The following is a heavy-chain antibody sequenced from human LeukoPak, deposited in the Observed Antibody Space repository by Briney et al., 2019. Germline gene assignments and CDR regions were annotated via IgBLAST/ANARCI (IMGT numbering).Heavy chain of an antibody. CDR2: ISGSGGST. CDR1: GFTFSSYA. Sequence: GGSLRLSCAASGFTFSSYAMSWVRQAPGXGXXXXSAISGSGGSTYYADSVKGRFTISRDNSKNTLYLQMNSLRAEDTAVYYCAKASYGDYASGGYWGQGTLVTVSS. V-gene: IGHV3-23*01. J-gene: IGHJ4*02. CDR3: AKASYGDYASGGY. D-gene: IGHD4-17*01.